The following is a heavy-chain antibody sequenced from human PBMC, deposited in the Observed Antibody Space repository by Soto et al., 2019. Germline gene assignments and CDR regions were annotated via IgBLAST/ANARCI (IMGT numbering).Heavy chain of an antibody. V-gene: IGHV1-69*02. J-gene: IGHJ5*02. D-gene: IGHD6-6*01. Sequence: SLKVSCKASGGTFSSYTISWVRQAPGQGLEWMGRIIPILGIANYAQKFQGRVTITADKSTSTAYMELSSLRSEDTAVYYCARILSIAARPSWFDPWGQGTLVTVSS. CDR3: ARILSIAARPSWFDP. CDR1: GGTFSSYT. CDR2: IIPILGIA.